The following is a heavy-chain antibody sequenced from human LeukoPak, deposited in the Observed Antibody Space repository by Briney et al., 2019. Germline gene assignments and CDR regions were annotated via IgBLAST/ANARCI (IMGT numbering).Heavy chain of an antibody. CDR1: VYTFTSYG. J-gene: IGHJ4*02. V-gene: IGHV1-69*06. D-gene: IGHD5-24*01. CDR3: ARGSLGGYNFFDY. Sequence: SVKVSCKSSVYTFTSYGISWVRQAPGQGLEWMGGIIPIFGTANYAQKFQGRVTITADKSTSAAYMELSSLRSEDTAVYYCARGSLGGYNFFDYWGQGTLVTVSP. CDR2: IIPIFGTA.